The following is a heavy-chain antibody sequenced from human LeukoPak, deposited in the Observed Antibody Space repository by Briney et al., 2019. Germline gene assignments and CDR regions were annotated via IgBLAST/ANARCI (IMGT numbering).Heavy chain of an antibody. Sequence: SQTLSLTCAISGDSVSSNSAAWNWIRQSPSRGLEWLGRTYYRSKWYNNYAVSVKSRVTINPDTSKNQFSLQLNSVTPEDTAVYYCARGKLELTILDYWGQGTLVTVSS. CDR3: ARGKLELTILDY. CDR1: GDSVSSNSAA. V-gene: IGHV6-1*01. D-gene: IGHD1-7*01. J-gene: IGHJ4*02. CDR2: TYYRSKWYN.